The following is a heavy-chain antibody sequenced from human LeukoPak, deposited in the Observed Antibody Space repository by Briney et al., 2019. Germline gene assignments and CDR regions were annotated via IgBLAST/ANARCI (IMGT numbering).Heavy chain of an antibody. V-gene: IGHV4-61*02. CDR1: GGSISSGTYY. CDR3: ARGRWWVAAAPRVGV. J-gene: IGHJ6*04. Sequence: SQTLSLTCTVSGGSISSGTYYWSWIRQPAGKGLEWIGRIYTSGSTNYNPSLKSRVTISVDTSKNQFSLKLSSVTAADTAVYYCARGRWWVAAAPRVGVWGKGTTVTVSS. CDR2: IYTSGST. D-gene: IGHD6-13*01.